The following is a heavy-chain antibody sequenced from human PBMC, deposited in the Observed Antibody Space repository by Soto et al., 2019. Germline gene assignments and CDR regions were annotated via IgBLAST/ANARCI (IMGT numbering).Heavy chain of an antibody. V-gene: IGHV3-9*01. D-gene: IGHD6-19*01. CDR1: GFTFDDYA. CDR2: ISWNSGSI. Sequence: EVQLVESGGGLVQPGRSLRLSCAASGFTFDDYAMHWVRQAPGKGLEWVSGISWNSGSIGYADSVKGRFTISRDNAKNSLYLQMNSLRAEDTALYYCATSGWYTGDFDYWGQGTLVTVSS. J-gene: IGHJ4*02. CDR3: ATSGWYTGDFDY.